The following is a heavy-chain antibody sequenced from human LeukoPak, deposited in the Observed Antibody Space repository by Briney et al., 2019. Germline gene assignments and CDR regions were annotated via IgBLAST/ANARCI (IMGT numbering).Heavy chain of an antibody. D-gene: IGHD1-20*01. CDR3: AREYNWNPGFDY. J-gene: IGHJ4*02. CDR2: IIPIFGTA. CDR1: GGTFSSYA. Sequence: GASVKVSCEASGGTFSSYAISWVRQAPGQGLEWMGGIIPIFGTANYAQKFQGRVTITADESTSTAYMELSSLRSEDTAVYYCAREYNWNPGFDYWGQGTLVTVSS. V-gene: IGHV1-69*13.